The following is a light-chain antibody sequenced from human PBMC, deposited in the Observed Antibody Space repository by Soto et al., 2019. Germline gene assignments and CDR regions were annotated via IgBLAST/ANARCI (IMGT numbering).Light chain of an antibody. Sequence: EIVMTQSPATLSVSPGERATLSCRASQSVSSNLAWYQQKPGQAPRLLIYGASTRATSIPARFSGSGSGTEFTLTISSLQSEDFAVYYCQQYNNWPSTF. V-gene: IGKV3-15*01. CDR2: GAS. J-gene: IGKJ1*01. CDR3: QQYNNWPST. CDR1: QSVSSN.